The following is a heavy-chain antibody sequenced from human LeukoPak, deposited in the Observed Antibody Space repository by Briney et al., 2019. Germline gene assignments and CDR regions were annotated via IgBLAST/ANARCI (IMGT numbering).Heavy chain of an antibody. CDR1: GFTFSSYG. V-gene: IGHV3-33*01. D-gene: IGHD3-10*01. CDR2: IWYDGSNK. CDR3: ARDLGMVRGVMGY. J-gene: IGHJ4*02. Sequence: PGRSLRLSCAASGFTFSSYGMHWVRQAPGKGLEWVAVIWYDGSNKYYADSVKGRFTISRDNSKNTLYLQMNSLRAEDTAVYYCARDLGMVRGVMGYWGQGTLVTVSS.